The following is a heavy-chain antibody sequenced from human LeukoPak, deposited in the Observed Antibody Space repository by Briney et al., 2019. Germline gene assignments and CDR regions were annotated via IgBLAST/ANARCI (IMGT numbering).Heavy chain of an antibody. CDR2: IYYSGST. D-gene: IGHD3-22*01. CDR1: GGSISSSSYY. Sequence: KPSETLSLTCTVSGGSISSSSYYWGWIRQPPGKGLEWIGSIYYSGSTYHNPSLKSRVTISVDTSKNQFSLKLSSVTAADTAVYYCAQYYYDSSGYYYWFDPWGQGTLVTVSS. CDR3: AQYYYDSSGYYYWFDP. V-gene: IGHV4-39*01. J-gene: IGHJ5*02.